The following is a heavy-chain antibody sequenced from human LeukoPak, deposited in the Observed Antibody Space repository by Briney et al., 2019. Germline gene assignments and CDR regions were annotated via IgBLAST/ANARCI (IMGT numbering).Heavy chain of an antibody. CDR3: ARESPVWGSYLLGNGMDV. J-gene: IGHJ6*02. V-gene: IGHV1-18*01. Sequence: GASAKVSCKASGYTFTSYGISWVRRAPGQGLEWMGWISAYNGNTNYAQKLQGRVTMTTDTSTSTAYMELRSLRSDDTAVYYCARESPVWGSYLLGNGMDVWGQGTTVTVSS. CDR1: GYTFTSYG. CDR2: ISAYNGNT. D-gene: IGHD3-16*02.